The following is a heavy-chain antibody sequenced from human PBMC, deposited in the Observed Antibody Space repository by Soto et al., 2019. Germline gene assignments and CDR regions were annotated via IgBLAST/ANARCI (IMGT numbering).Heavy chain of an antibody. CDR3: GGGDYGYYYYGMDV. CDR1: GGTFSSYA. D-gene: IGHD4-17*01. CDR2: IIPIFGTA. J-gene: IGHJ6*02. V-gene: IGHV1-69*01. Sequence: QVQLVQSGAEVKKPGSSVKVSCKASGGTFSSYAISWVRQAPGQGLEWMGGIIPIFGTANYEQKFQGRVTITADESTSTAYMELSSLRSEDTAVYYCGGGDYGYYYYGMDVWGQGTTVTVSS.